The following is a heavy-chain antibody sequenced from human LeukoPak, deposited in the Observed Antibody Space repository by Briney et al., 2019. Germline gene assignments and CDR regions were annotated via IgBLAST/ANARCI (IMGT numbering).Heavy chain of an antibody. D-gene: IGHD2-2*01. V-gene: IGHV3-11*01. CDR2: ISSSGSTI. Sequence: GGSLRLSCAASGFTFSDYYMSWIRQAPGKGLEWVSYISSSGSTIYYADSVKGRFAISRDNAKNSLYLQMNSLRAEDTAVYYCARSIVVVPAANRAPYYYCYYGMDVWGQGTTVTVSS. CDR1: GFTFSDYY. J-gene: IGHJ6*02. CDR3: ARSIVVVPAANRAPYYYCYYGMDV.